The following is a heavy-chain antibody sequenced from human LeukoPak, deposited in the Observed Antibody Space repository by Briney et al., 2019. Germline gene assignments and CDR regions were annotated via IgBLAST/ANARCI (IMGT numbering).Heavy chain of an antibody. J-gene: IGHJ4*02. CDR1: GYTFTSYA. CDR3: AREFTDY. V-gene: IGHV1-3*01. Sequence: ASVKVSCKASGYTFTSYAIHWVRQAPGQRLEWMGWISAGNGNTKYSQNFQGRVTFISNTSATTAFMELSSLRSEDAAVYYCAREFTDYWGQGTLVTVSS. CDR2: ISAGNGNT.